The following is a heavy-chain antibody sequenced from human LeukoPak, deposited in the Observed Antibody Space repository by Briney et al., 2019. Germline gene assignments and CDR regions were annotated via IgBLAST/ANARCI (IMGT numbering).Heavy chain of an antibody. V-gene: IGHV1-69*13. Sequence: ASVKVSCKASGGSFSSYAIHWVGQAPGQGLEWMGGIIPMFGTVNYAQKLQGRVTITADESTTTAFMELSSLRSEDTAVYYCARDNGRRRGLLDYWGQGTLVTVSS. J-gene: IGHJ4*02. CDR1: GGSFSSYA. D-gene: IGHD2-8*01. CDR3: ARDNGRRRGLLDY. CDR2: IIPMFGTV.